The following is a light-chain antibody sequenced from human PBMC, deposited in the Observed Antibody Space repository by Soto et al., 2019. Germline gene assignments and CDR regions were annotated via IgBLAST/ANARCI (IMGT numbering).Light chain of an antibody. J-gene: IGLJ2*01. CDR1: SANIGNNY. Sequence: QSVLTQPPSVSAAPGQKVTISCSGSSANIGNNYVSWYQQLPGTAPKLVIYDSDKRPSDIPDRFSASKSGTSATLDITGLQTGDEADYYCGAWDSSLSVVVFGGGTKVTVL. V-gene: IGLV1-51*01. CDR3: GAWDSSLSVVV. CDR2: DSD.